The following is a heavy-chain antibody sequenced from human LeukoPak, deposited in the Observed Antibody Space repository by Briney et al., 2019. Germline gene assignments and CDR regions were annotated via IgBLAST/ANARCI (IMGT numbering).Heavy chain of an antibody. D-gene: IGHD3-10*01. CDR2: MYYTGST. V-gene: IGHV4-59*12. CDR3: AGVEGRTDDY. CDR1: GGSISSDY. Sequence: PSETLSLTCTVSGGSISSDYWSWIRQPPGKGLEWIGFMYYTGSTNYNPSFKSRVTVSLDTSKKHFSLKLTSVTAADTAVYYCAGVEGRTDDYWGQGTLVTVSS. J-gene: IGHJ4*02.